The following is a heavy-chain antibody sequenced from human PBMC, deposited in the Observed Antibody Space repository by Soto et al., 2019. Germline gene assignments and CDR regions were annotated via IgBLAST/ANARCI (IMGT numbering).Heavy chain of an antibody. V-gene: IGHV3-21*01. CDR1: AFTFSSYS. CDR3: ARAREDSSWPPCFDY. CDR2: ISSSSSYI. D-gene: IGHD6-6*01. Sequence: GGSLRLSCPASAFTFSSYSMNWVRQAPGKGLEWVSSISSSSSYIYYADSVKGRFTISRDNAKNSLYLQMNSMRAEDTAVYYCARAREDSSWPPCFDYWGQGTLVTVSS. J-gene: IGHJ4*02.